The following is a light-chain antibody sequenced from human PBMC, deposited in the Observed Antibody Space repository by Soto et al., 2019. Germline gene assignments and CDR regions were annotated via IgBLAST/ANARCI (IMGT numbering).Light chain of an antibody. CDR2: GAS. CDR1: QTVSSNY. CDR3: QQYGNSPWT. V-gene: IGKV3-20*01. J-gene: IGKJ1*01. Sequence: EIVLTQPPGTLSLSPGERATLSCRASQTVSSNYLAWYQQKPGQAPRLLIYGASSRATGIPDRFSGSGSGTDFTLTISRLEPEDFAVYYCQQYGNSPWTFGQGTKVDI.